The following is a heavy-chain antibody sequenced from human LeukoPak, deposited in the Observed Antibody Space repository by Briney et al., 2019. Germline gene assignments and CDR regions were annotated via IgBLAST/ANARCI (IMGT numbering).Heavy chain of an antibody. D-gene: IGHD5-24*01. CDR3: AKIAMETSDY. Sequence: GGSLRLSCAASGFTFSSYAMSWVRQAQGKGLERVSAISGSGGSTYYADSVKGRFTISRDNSKNTLYLQMNSLSADDTAEYYRAKIAMETSDYCGQGTLVTVSS. CDR1: GFTFSSYA. CDR2: ISGSGGST. J-gene: IGHJ4*02. V-gene: IGHV3-23*01.